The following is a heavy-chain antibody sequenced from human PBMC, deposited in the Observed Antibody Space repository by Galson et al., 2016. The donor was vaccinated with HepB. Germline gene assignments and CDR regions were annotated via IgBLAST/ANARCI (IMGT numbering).Heavy chain of an antibody. D-gene: IGHD5-18*01. V-gene: IGHV3-23*01. Sequence: SLRLSCAASGFSFSSYAMSCVRQAPGKGLEWVSGITSGGTTYYADSVKGRFTISRDNSKNILYLQMKGLRDEDTAVYYCAKRPYSYGWHYGMDVWGQGTTVTVAS. CDR2: ITSGGTT. CDR3: AKRPYSYGWHYGMDV. CDR1: GFSFSSYA. J-gene: IGHJ6*02.